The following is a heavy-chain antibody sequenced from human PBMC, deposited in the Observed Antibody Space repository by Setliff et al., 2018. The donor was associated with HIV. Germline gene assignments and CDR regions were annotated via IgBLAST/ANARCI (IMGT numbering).Heavy chain of an antibody. CDR1: GGSTSSSSYY. V-gene: IGHV4-39*07. D-gene: IGHD6-25*01. Sequence: PSETLSLTCSVSGGSTSSSSYYWAWVRQPPGKGLEWIGSIYYSGSTNYNPSLRSRVTISVDTSKNLFSLKLSSVTAADTAVYYCARGYGAAGGGYWGQGTLVTVSS. CDR3: ARGYGAAGGGY. CDR2: IYYSGST. J-gene: IGHJ4*02.